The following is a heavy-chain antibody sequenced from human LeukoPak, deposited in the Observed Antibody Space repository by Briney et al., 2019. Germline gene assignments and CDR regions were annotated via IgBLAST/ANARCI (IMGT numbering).Heavy chain of an antibody. CDR1: GFTFSGSA. D-gene: IGHD3-10*01. CDR3: TDMGTGDY. V-gene: IGHV3-73*01. J-gene: IGHJ4*02. Sequence: GGSLKLSCAASGFTFSGSAMHWVRQASGKGLEWVGRIRSKANSYATAYAASVKGRFTISRDDSKNTAYLQMNSLKTEDTAVYCCTDMGTGDYWGQGTLVTVSS. CDR2: IRSKANSYAT.